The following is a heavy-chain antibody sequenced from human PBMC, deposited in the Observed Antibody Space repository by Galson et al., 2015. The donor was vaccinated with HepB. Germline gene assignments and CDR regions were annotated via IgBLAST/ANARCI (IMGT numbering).Heavy chain of an antibody. D-gene: IGHD3-22*01. Sequence: SVKVSCKASGYTFTYRYLHWVRQAPGQALEWMGWITPFNGNTNYAQKFQDRVTITRDRSMSTAYMELSSLRSEDTAMYYCAINVYDYYDSSGYLFGMDVWGQGTTVTVSS. CDR2: ITPFNGNT. CDR1: GYTFTYRY. J-gene: IGHJ6*02. V-gene: IGHV1-45*02. CDR3: AINVYDYYDSSGYLFGMDV.